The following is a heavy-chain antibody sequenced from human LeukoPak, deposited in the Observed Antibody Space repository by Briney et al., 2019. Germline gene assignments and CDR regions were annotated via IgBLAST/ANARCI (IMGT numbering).Heavy chain of an antibody. D-gene: IGHD1-26*01. J-gene: IGHJ6*02. V-gene: IGHV3-23*01. CDR3: AKDVRVGGGGMDV. CDR2: ISSSGDNA. CDR1: GFTVSSNY. Sequence: PGGSLRLSCAASGFTVSSNYMSWVRQAPGKGLEWVSLISSSGDNAYYADSVRGRFTISRDKSKNTVSLQMNSLRGEDTAVYYCAKDVRVGGGGMDVWGQGTPVTVSS.